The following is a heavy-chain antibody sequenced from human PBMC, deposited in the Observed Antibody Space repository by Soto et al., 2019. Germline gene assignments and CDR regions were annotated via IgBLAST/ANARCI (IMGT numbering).Heavy chain of an antibody. CDR3: AGSLTGYYPFDY. V-gene: IGHV4-61*08. CDR2: IYYSGST. J-gene: IGHJ4*02. Sequence: SETLSLTCTVSGGSISSGDYYWSWIRQPPGKGLEWIGYIYYSGSTNYNPSLKSRVTISVDTSKNQFSLKLSSVTAADTAVYYCAGSLTGYYPFDYWGQGTLVTVSS. D-gene: IGHD3-9*01. CDR1: GGSISSGDYY.